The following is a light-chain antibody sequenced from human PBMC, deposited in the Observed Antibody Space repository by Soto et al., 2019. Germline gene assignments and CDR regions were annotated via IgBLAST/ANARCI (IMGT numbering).Light chain of an antibody. CDR3: SSHTTSSALQV. Sequence: QSALTQPASVSGSPRQSITISCTGTISDFVIYNYVSWYQQHPGKAPKLMLYGVSNRPSGVSNRFSGSKSGNTASLTISGLQAEDEADYYCSSHTTSSALQVFGTGTKLTVL. V-gene: IGLV2-14*01. CDR2: GVS. CDR1: ISDFVIYNY. J-gene: IGLJ1*01.